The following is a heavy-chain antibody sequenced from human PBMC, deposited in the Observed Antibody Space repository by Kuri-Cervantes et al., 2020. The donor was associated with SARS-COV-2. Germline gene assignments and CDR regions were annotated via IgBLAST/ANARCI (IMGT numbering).Heavy chain of an antibody. D-gene: IGHD1-26*01. CDR3: ASRPPPGELGELRVSGMWSDAFDI. V-gene: IGHV3-7*01. CDR1: GFTFSSYW. J-gene: IGHJ3*02. Sequence: GESLKISCAASGFTFSSYWMSWVRQAPGKGLEWVANIKQDGSEKYYVDSVKGRFIISRDNAKNSLYLQMNSLRAEDTAVYYCASRPPPGELGELRVSGMWSDAFDIWGQGTMVTVSS. CDR2: IKQDGSEK.